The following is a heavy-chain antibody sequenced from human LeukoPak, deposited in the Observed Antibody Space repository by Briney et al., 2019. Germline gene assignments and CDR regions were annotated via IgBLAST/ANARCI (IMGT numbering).Heavy chain of an antibody. D-gene: IGHD3-10*01. CDR3: ARDRRGSGSYYHDAFDI. CDR2: IILIFGTA. CDR1: LGTSSSYA. V-gene: IGHV1-69*13. Sequence: SVKVSCKGSLGTSSSYAISWVRQAPGRGVEWMGGIILIFGTANFAQKFQGTVTITPDESPSTAYIEQRSPGSEDKAVYYCARDRRGSGSYYHDAFDIWGQGTMVTVSS. J-gene: IGHJ3*02.